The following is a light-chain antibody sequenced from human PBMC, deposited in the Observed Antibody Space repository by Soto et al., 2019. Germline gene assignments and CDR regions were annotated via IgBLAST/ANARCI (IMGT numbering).Light chain of an antibody. Sequence: DIQRTKCPSSLSAAVGDRVTITCRASQGISNYLAWYQQKPGKAPKLLIYAASTLQSGVPSRFSGSGSVTDFTLTISSLQPEDVATYYCQKYSSAPRTFGQGTKVEIK. J-gene: IGKJ1*01. CDR1: QGISNY. V-gene: IGKV1-27*01. CDR2: AAS. CDR3: QKYSSAPRT.